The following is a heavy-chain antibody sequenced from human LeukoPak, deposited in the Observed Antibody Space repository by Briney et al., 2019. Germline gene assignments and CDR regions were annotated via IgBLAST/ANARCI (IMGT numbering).Heavy chain of an antibody. Sequence: EGSLRLSCTASGFTFGDYAMSWVRQAPGKGLEWVAVISYDGSNKYYADSVKGRFTISRDNSKNTLYLQMNSLRAEDTAVYYCARHQASGYCSSTSCHNYYYYGMDVWGQGTTVTVSS. V-gene: IGHV3-30-3*01. CDR3: ARHQASGYCSSTSCHNYYYYGMDV. D-gene: IGHD2-2*02. CDR1: GFTFGDYA. J-gene: IGHJ6*02. CDR2: ISYDGSNK.